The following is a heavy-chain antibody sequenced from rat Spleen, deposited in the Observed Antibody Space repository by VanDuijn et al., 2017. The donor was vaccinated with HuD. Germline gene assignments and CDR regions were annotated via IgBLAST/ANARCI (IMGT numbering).Heavy chain of an antibody. Sequence: EVQLVESGGGLVQPGRSMKLSCAASGFTFSNYYMAWVRQAPAKGLEWVATISYDGSSTYYRDSVMGRLTISRDNAKNTLYLQMDSLSSEDTATYYCATLTPLFAYWGQGTLVTVSS. CDR3: ATLTPLFAY. V-gene: IGHV5-29*01. CDR1: GFTFSNYY. D-gene: IGHD3-4*01. CDR2: ISYDGSST. J-gene: IGHJ3*01.